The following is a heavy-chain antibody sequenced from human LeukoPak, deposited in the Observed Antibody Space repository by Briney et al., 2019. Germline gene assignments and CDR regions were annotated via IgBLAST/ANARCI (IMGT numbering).Heavy chain of an antibody. CDR3: ARSKGYFDWLSYYYYMDV. CDR1: GGSISSYY. V-gene: IGHV4-4*09. D-gene: IGHD3-9*01. Sequence: PSETLSLTCTVSGGSISSYYWSWIRQPPGKGLEWIGYIYTSGSTNYNPSLKSRVTISVDTSKNQFSLKLSSVTAADTAVYYCARSKGYFDWLSYYYYMDVWGKGTTVTVSS. J-gene: IGHJ6*03. CDR2: IYTSGST.